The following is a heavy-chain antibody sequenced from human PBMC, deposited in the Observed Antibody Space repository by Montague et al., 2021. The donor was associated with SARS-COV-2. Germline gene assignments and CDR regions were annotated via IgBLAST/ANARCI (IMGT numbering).Heavy chain of an antibody. CDR3: ARGWFSPMLVVVIRGPFDY. J-gene: IGHJ4*02. CDR2: IYHSGST. D-gene: IGHD3-22*01. V-gene: IGHV4-38-2*02. CDR1: GYSISSGYY. Sequence: SETLSLTCTVSGYSISSGYYWGWIRQPPGKGLEWIGSIYHSGSTYYNPSLKSRVTIPVDTSKNQFSLKLSSVTAADTAVYYCARGWFSPMLVVVIRGPFDYWGQGALVTVSS.